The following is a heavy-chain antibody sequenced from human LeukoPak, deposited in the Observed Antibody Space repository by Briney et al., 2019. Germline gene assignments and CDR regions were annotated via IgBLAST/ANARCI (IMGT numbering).Heavy chain of an antibody. Sequence: GGSLRLSCAASGFTFSRHSINWVRQAPGKGLEWISSISSSSSYIYYADSVKGRFTISRDNAKNSLYLQMNSLRAEDTAVYYCARARITMIVVVITLWYFDLWGRGTLVTVSS. J-gene: IGHJ2*01. D-gene: IGHD3-22*01. CDR3: ARARITMIVVVITLWYFDL. V-gene: IGHV3-21*01. CDR2: ISSSSSYI. CDR1: GFTFSRHS.